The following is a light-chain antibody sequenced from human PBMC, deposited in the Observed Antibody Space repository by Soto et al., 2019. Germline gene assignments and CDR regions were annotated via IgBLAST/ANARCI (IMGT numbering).Light chain of an antibody. J-gene: IGKJ3*01. CDR2: DAS. CDR3: QQYNSYSGT. V-gene: IGKV1-5*01. Sequence: DIQMTQSPSTLSASLGDRVTITCRASQSISSWLAWYQQKPGKAPKLLIYDASSLDSGVPSRFSGSGSGTEFTLTISSLQPDDFATYYCQQYNSYSGTFGPGTKVDIK. CDR1: QSISSW.